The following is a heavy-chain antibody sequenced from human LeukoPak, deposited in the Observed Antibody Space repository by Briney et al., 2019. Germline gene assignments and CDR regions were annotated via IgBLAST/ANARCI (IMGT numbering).Heavy chain of an antibody. CDR1: GGSFSGYY. CDR3: ARGRYSSSWYPY. V-gene: IGHV4-34*01. Sequence: PSETLSLTCAVYGGSFSGYYWGWIRQPPGKGLEWIGEINHSGSTNYNPSLKSRVTISVDTSKNQFSLKLSSVTAADTAVYYCARGRYSSSWYPYWGQGTLVTVSS. D-gene: IGHD6-13*01. CDR2: INHSGST. J-gene: IGHJ4*02.